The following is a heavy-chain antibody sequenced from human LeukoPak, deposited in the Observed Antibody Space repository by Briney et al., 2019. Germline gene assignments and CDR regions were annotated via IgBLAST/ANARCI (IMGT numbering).Heavy chain of an antibody. V-gene: IGHV3-30-3*01. CDR3: ANYANWAFDI. CDR2: ISHNGSSK. CDR1: GFVFGDYA. J-gene: IGHJ3*02. D-gene: IGHD2-8*01. Sequence: PGRSLRLSCAASGFVFGDYAMHWVRQAPGKGLEWAALISHNGSSKYYADSVKGRFTISRDNSKNTLYLQLNSLRAEDTAVYYCANYANWAFDIWGQGTMVTVSS.